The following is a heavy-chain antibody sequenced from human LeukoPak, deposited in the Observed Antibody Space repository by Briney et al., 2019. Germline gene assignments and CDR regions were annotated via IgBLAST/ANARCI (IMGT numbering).Heavy chain of an antibody. CDR2: INHSGST. V-gene: IGHV4-34*01. CDR1: GGSFSGYY. J-gene: IGHJ3*02. CDR3: ARTGYSSGWYVVGAFDI. Sequence: SETLSLTCAVYGGSFSGYYWSWIRQPPGKGLEWIGEINHSGSTNYSPSLKSRVTISVDTSKNQFSLKLSSVTAADTAVYYCARTGYSSGWYVVGAFDIWGQGTMVTVSS. D-gene: IGHD6-19*01.